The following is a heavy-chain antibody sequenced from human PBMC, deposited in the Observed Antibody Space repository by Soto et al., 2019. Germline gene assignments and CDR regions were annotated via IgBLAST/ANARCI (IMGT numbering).Heavy chain of an antibody. J-gene: IGHJ4*02. CDR2: IGLSGDTI. CDR1: GFSFTNYE. D-gene: IGHD3-16*01. V-gene: IGHV3-48*03. CDR3: ARESFSASPNFFDY. Sequence: LRLSCAVSGFSFTNYEMNWVRQAPGKGLEWIAYIGLSGDTIYHADSVKGRFTISRDHAKNSLELQMNSLRADDTALYYCARESFSASPNFFDYWGRGTQVTVSS.